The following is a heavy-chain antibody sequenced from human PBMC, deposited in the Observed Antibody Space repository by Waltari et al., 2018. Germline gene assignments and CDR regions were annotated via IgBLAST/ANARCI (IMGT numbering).Heavy chain of an antibody. J-gene: IGHJ3*02. CDR1: AYAINSGYY. V-gene: IGHV4-38-2*02. CDR2: SYHSGTT. CDR3: ARDRHYYEESYLRGRDSFDI. Sequence: QVQLQESGPGLVKPSETLSLTCGVAAYAINSGYYWGWIRQSPGKGLEWIGSSYHSGTTYYNPSLKTRVTLSVDTSSNQFSLKLTSVTAADSGVYYCARDRHYYEESYLRGRDSFDIWGQGTMVTVSS. D-gene: IGHD3-22*01.